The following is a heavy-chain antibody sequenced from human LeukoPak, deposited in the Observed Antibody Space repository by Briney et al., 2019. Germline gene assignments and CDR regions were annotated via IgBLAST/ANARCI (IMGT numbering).Heavy chain of an antibody. CDR1: GGSISSGSYY. J-gene: IGHJ3*02. V-gene: IGHV4-61*02. D-gene: IGHD4-11*01. CDR3: AKDLDYSNSAQPCDAFDI. Sequence: SETLSLTCTVSGGSISSGSYYWSWIRQPAGKGLEWIGRIYTSGSTNYNPSLKSRVTISVDTSKNQFSLKLSSVTAADTAVYYCAKDLDYSNSAQPCDAFDIWGQGTVVTVSS. CDR2: IYTSGST.